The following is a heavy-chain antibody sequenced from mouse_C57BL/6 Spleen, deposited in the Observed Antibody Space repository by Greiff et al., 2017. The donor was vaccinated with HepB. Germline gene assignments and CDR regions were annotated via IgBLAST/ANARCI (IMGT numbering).Heavy chain of an antibody. Sequence: EVHLVESGGGLVQPGGSLKLSCAASGFTFSDYGMAWVRQAPRKGPEWVAFISNFAYSIYYADTVTGRFTISRENAKNTLYLEMSSLRSEDTAMYYCARLSTVVATRYFDVWGTGTTVTVSS. J-gene: IGHJ1*03. CDR2: ISNFAYSI. D-gene: IGHD1-1*01. CDR3: ARLSTVVATRYFDV. CDR1: GFTFSDYG. V-gene: IGHV5-15*01.